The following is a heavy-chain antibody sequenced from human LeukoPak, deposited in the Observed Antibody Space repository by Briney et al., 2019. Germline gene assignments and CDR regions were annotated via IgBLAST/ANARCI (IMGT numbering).Heavy chain of an antibody. CDR2: IYYSGST. D-gene: IGHD2-21*02. CDR3: ARDGAYCGGDCYAFDI. V-gene: IGHV4-31*02. Sequence: SWVRQPPGKGLEWIGYIYYSGSTYYNPSLKSRVTISVDTSKNQFSLKLSSVTAADTAVYYCARDGAYCGGDCYAFDIWGQGTMVTVSS. J-gene: IGHJ3*02.